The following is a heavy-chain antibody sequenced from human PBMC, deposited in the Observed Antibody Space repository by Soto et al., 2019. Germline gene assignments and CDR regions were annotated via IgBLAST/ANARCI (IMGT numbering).Heavy chain of an antibody. CDR3: AKLATYYDFWSGYYLFDY. CDR2: ISGSGGST. J-gene: IGHJ4*02. V-gene: IGHV3-23*01. D-gene: IGHD3-3*01. CDR1: GCTCRSYA. Sequence: GGPLRLSCGVFGCTCRSYAGRCVRQAQEKELEWVSAISGSGGSTYYADSVKGRFTISRDNSKNMLYLQMNSLRAEDTAVYYFAKLATYYDFWSGYYLFDYWGQGTLVTVSS.